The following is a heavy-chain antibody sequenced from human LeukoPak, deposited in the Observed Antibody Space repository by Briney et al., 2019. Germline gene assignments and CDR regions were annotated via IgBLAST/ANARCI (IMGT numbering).Heavy chain of an antibody. D-gene: IGHD6-13*01. V-gene: IGHV3-7*01. CDR3: ARENWYRDY. CDR1: GFCFSSFW. Sequence: PGGALRLSCAASGFCFSSFWMSWGRQAPGKRREWVADIKEEGRTTYYVDSVKGRFTISRDNAKNTLYLQMSSLRAEGTAVYYCARENWYRDYWGQGTRDSV. CDR2: IKEEGRTT. J-gene: IGHJ4*02.